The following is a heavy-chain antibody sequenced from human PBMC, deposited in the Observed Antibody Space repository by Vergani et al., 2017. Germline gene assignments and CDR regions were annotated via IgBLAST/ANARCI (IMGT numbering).Heavy chain of an antibody. CDR1: GFSFSDYY. CDR2: ISSSSSYT. J-gene: IGHJ5*02. CDR3: ARGRLRRWLPNPGWFDP. Sequence: QVQLVESGGGLVKPGGSLRLSCAASGFSFSDYYMSWIRQAPGKGLEWVSYISSSSSYTNYADSVKGRFTISRDNAKNSLYLQMSSLRAEDTAVYYCARGRLRRWLPNPGWFDPWGQGTLVTVSS. V-gene: IGHV3-11*06. D-gene: IGHD5-24*01.